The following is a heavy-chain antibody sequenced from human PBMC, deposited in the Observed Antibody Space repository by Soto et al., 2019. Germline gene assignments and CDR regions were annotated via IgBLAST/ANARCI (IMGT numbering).Heavy chain of an antibody. J-gene: IGHJ4*02. D-gene: IGHD2-2*01. Sequence: SETLSLTCTVSGGSISSSNYYWGWIRQPPGKGLEWIGEINHSGSTNYNPSLKSRVTISVDTSKNQFSLKLSSVTAADTAVYYCSASRTRNFDYWGQGTLVTVSS. CDR3: SASRTRNFDY. V-gene: IGHV4-39*07. CDR1: GGSISSSNYY. CDR2: INHSGST.